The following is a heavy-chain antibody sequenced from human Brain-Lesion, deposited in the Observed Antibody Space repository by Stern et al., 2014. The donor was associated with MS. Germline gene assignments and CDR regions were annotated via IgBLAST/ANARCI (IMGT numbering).Heavy chain of an antibody. Sequence: EVQLVESGGGLVKPGGSLRLSCAASGFTFSSYTMNWVRQAPGKGLERVSSINRGSDYIYYADSVKGRFTISRDNAKNSLYLQMNSLRAEDTALYYCARVETPLADFYYYYGMDVWGQGTTVTGSS. CDR2: INRGSDYI. CDR1: GFTFSSYT. J-gene: IGHJ6*02. CDR3: ARVETPLADFYYYYGMDV. V-gene: IGHV3-21*01. D-gene: IGHD5-18*01.